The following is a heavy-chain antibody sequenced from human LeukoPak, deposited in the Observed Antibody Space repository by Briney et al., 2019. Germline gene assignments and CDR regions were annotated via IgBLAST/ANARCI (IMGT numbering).Heavy chain of an antibody. V-gene: IGHV3-23*01. D-gene: IGHD6-13*01. Sequence: GGSLRLSCAASGFTFSSYAMSWVRQAPGKGLEWVSAISGSGGSTYYADSVKGRFTISRDNSKNTLYLQMNSLRAEDTAVYYCAKGYSSSWYLHYFDYWGQGTLVTVSS. CDR3: AKGYSSSWYLHYFDY. J-gene: IGHJ4*02. CDR2: ISGSGGST. CDR1: GFTFSSYA.